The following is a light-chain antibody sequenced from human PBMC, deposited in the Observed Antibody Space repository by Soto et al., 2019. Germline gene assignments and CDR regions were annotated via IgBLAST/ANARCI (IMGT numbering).Light chain of an antibody. CDR1: SSDVGAYNY. CDR3: NSYTSRTRI. J-gene: IGLJ1*01. CDR2: DVS. V-gene: IGLV2-14*03. Sequence: QSALTQPASVSGSPGQSITISCTGTSSDVGAYNYVSWYQHHPGKAPKLMIYDVSYRPAGVSNRFSGSKSGNTASLTIYGLQAEDEAEDYGNSYTSRTRIFGTWTKLTVL.